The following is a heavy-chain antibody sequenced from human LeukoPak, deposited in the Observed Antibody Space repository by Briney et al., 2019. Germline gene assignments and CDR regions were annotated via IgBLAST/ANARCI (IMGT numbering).Heavy chain of an antibody. CDR3: ARGGAAAETSGFVH. D-gene: IGHD6-13*01. V-gene: IGHV1-8*01. J-gene: IGHJ4*01. CDR2: LHTDNDDA. CDR1: GYTFASHD. Sequence: ASVKVSCQASGYTFASHDIIWVRQATGQGLEYMGWLHTDNDDAGYADKFQGRLNLTRDSSTSTAYLELNSLTFGDTAVYYCARGGAAAETSGFVHWGRGTQVTVSA.